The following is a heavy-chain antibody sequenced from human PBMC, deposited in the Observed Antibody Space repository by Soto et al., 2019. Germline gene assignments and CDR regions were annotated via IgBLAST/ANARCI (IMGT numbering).Heavy chain of an antibody. V-gene: IGHV3-33*01. D-gene: IGHD3-3*01. J-gene: IGHJ6*02. Sequence: PGGSLRLSCAASGFTFSSYGMHWVRQAPGKGLEWVAVIWYDGSNKYYADSVKGRFTISRDNSKNTLYPQMNSLRAEDTAVYYCARDTMDYYYGMTSGAKGPRSPSP. CDR1: GFTFSSYG. CDR3: ARDTMDYYYGMTS. CDR2: IWYDGSNK.